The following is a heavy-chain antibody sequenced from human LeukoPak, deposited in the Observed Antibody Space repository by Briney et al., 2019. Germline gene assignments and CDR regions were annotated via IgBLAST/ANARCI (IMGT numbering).Heavy chain of an antibody. CDR1: GFTFSSYG. D-gene: IGHD3-10*01. J-gene: IGHJ4*02. V-gene: IGHV3-33*01. CDR2: IWYDENYK. CDR3: ARRGSGTYSVDQ. Sequence: QPGRSLRLSCAASGFTFSSYGMHWVRQAPGKGLEWVAVIWYDENYKYYADSVKGRFTIYRDNSKNTLYLQMNSLRAEDTAVYYCARRGSGTYSVDQWGQGTLVTVSS.